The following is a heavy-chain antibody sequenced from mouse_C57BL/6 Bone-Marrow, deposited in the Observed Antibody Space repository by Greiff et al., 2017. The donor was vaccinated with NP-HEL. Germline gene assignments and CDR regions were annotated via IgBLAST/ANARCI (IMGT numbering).Heavy chain of an antibody. Sequence: VQLQQSGPGLVQPSQSLSITCTVSGFSLTSYGVHWVRQSPGKGLEWLGVIWSGGSTDYNAAFISRLSISKDNSKSQVFFKMNRLQADDTAIYYCARNDDGYHWYFDVWGTGTTVTVSS. CDR1: GFSLTSYG. V-gene: IGHV2-2*01. CDR3: ARNDDGYHWYFDV. J-gene: IGHJ1*03. CDR2: IWSGGST. D-gene: IGHD2-3*01.